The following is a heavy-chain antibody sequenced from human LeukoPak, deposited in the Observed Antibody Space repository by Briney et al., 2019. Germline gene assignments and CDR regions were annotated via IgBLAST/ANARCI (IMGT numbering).Heavy chain of an antibody. D-gene: IGHD3-10*01. J-gene: IGHJ6*03. Sequence: ASVKVSCKASGYTFTSYGISWVRQAPGQGLEWMGWISAYNGNTNYAQKLQGRVTMTTDTSTSTAYMELRSLRSDDTAVYYCAREPYSGSYASYYYMDVWGKGTTVTVSS. CDR2: ISAYNGNT. CDR1: GYTFTSYG. CDR3: AREPYSGSYASYYYMDV. V-gene: IGHV1-18*01.